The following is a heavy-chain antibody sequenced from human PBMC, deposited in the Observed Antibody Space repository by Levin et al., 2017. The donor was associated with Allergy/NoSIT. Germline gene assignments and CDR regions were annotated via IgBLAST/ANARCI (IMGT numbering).Heavy chain of an antibody. Sequence: SQTLSLTCSVSAGSFSREYWTWIRQPAGKGLEWIGRIYSTGSPTYNPSLKSRATMSVDSSKHQIFLQLTSVTAADTAVYYCARNRNHFDYWGRGILVTVSA. D-gene: IGHD1-14*01. CDR1: AGSFSREY. J-gene: IGHJ4*02. CDR2: IYSTGSP. CDR3: ARNRNHFDY. V-gene: IGHV4-4*07.